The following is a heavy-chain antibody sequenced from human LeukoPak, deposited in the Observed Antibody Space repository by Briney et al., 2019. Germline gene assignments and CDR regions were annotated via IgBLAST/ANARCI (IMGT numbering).Heavy chain of an antibody. Sequence: GGSLRLSCAASGFTFSSYEMNWARQAPGKGLEWVSYISSSGSTIYYADSVKGRFTISRDNAKNSLYLQMNSLRAEDTAVYYCARGGYYYDSSGYLFDYWGQGTLVTVSS. V-gene: IGHV3-48*03. CDR2: ISSSGSTI. CDR3: ARGGYYYDSSGYLFDY. CDR1: GFTFSSYE. D-gene: IGHD3-22*01. J-gene: IGHJ4*02.